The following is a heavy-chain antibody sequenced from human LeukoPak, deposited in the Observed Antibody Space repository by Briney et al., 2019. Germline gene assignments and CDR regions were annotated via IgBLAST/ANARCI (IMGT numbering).Heavy chain of an antibody. D-gene: IGHD1-26*01. CDR1: GFTFSSYA. J-gene: IGHJ4*02. Sequence: GGSLRLSCAASGFTFSSYAMHWVRQAPGKGLEYVSAISSNGGSTYYANSVKGRFTISRDNYKDTLYLKMGSLRAEDMAVYYCARVGYSGSYSDYWGQGTLVTVSS. CDR3: ARVGYSGSYSDY. V-gene: IGHV3-64*01. CDR2: ISSNGGST.